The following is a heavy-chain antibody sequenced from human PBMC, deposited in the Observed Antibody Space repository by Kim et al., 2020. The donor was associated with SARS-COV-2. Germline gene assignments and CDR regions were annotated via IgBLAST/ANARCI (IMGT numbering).Heavy chain of an antibody. CDR2: IKYDGSAE. J-gene: IGHJ6*02. D-gene: IGHD1-1*01. CDR1: GLTFKNYW. Sequence: GGSLRLSCAASGLTFKNYWMTWVRQAPGTGLEWVASIKYDGSAEFYVDSVRGRFTISRDNAKDSVYLQLSSLRAEDTAVYYCAKGTNMDVWGQGTTGTVS. CDR3: AKGTNMDV. V-gene: IGHV3-7*03.